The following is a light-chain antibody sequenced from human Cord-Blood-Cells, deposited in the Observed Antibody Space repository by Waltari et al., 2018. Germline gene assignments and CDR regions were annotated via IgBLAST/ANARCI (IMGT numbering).Light chain of an antibody. Sequence: AIRMTQSPSPFSAPTGDRVNITCRASQGISSYLAWYQQKPGKAPKLLVYAASTLQSVVPSRFRGSGSWTYFTLTSSCQQSDDFATYYCQQYYSYPRTFGQGTKVEIK. CDR1: QGISSY. J-gene: IGKJ1*01. CDR3: QQYYSYPRT. V-gene: IGKV1-8*01. CDR2: AAS.